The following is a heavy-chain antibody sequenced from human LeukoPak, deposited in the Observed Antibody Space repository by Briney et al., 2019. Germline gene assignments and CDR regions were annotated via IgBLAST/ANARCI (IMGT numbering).Heavy chain of an antibody. V-gene: IGHV3-30-3*01. Sequence: GGSLRLSCAASGFTFSSYAMHWVRQAPGKGLEWVAVISYDGSNKYYADSVKGRFTISRDNSKNTLYLQMNSLRAEDTAVYYCARGRYDDSVDYWGQGTLVTVSS. J-gene: IGHJ4*02. CDR2: ISYDGSNK. CDR1: GFTFSSYA. D-gene: IGHD2-2*01. CDR3: ARGRYDDSVDY.